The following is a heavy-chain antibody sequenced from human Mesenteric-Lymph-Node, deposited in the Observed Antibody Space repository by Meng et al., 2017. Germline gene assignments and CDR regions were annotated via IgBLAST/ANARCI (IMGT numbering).Heavy chain of an antibody. CDR2: LRSDGST. CDR1: GFTFSSYA. Sequence: VQLVESGGGLVQPGGSLRLSCAASGFTFSSYAMTWVRQAPGKGLEWVSSLRSDGSTVYADSVKGRFIISRDDSKNTLSLQMNSLRVGDTAIYYCTKALPYWYFDLWGRGTLVTVSS. J-gene: IGHJ2*01. CDR3: TKALPYWYFDL. V-gene: IGHV3-23*04.